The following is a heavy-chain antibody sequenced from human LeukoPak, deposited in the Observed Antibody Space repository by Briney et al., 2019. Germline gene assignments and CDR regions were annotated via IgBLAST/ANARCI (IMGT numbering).Heavy chain of an antibody. J-gene: IGHJ4*02. V-gene: IGHV3-23*01. Sequence: GGSLRLSCAASGFTLNSYPMSWVRQAPGKGLEWVSPIGAGGGGTYYADSVKGRFTFSTDNSKNTLYLPMNSLKAEDTAVYYCAKGLAVATSYFDYWGQGTLVTVSS. CDR1: GFTLNSYP. CDR2: IGAGGGGT. D-gene: IGHD6-19*01. CDR3: AKGLAVATSYFDY.